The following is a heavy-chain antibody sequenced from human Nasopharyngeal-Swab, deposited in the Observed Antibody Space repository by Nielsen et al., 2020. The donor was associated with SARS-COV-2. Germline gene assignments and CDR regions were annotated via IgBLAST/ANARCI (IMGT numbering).Heavy chain of an antibody. CDR3: ARYSTYCSGGTCYNPLHY. CDR2: ISSGSSYT. D-gene: IGHD2-15*01. J-gene: IGHJ4*02. V-gene: IGHV3-11*06. Sequence: GGSLRLSCAASGFTFSDYYMTWIRQAQGKGLDWVSYISSGSSYTNYADSVRGRFTISRDNAKNSLYLQMNSLRAEDTAIYYCARYSTYCSGGTCYNPLHYWGQGTLVTVSS. CDR1: GFTFSDYY.